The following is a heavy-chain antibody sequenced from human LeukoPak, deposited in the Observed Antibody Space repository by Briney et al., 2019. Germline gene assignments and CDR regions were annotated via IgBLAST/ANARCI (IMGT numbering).Heavy chain of an antibody. J-gene: IGHJ4*02. CDR3: AGGVGESLDY. CDR1: GFTFSSYG. D-gene: IGHD3-10*01. V-gene: IGHV3-33*01. Sequence: GRSLRLSCAASGFTFSSYGMHWVRQAPGKGLEWVAVIWYDGSNKYYADSVKGRFTISRDNSKNTLYLRMNSLRAEDTAVYYCAGGVGESLDYWGQGTLVTVSS. CDR2: IWYDGSNK.